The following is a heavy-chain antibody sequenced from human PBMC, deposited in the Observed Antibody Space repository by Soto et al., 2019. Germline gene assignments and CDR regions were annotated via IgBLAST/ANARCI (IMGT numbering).Heavy chain of an antibody. J-gene: IGHJ5*02. D-gene: IGHD3-22*01. CDR3: ARGGDYYDSSGTWGSNWFDP. Sequence: SETLSLTCTVSGGSISSGGYYWSWIRQHPGKGLEWIGYIYYSGSTYYNPSLKSRVTIPVDTSKNQFSLKLSSVTAADTAVYYCARGGDYYDSSGTWGSNWFDPWGQGTLVTVSS. CDR1: GGSISSGGYY. V-gene: IGHV4-31*03. CDR2: IYYSGST.